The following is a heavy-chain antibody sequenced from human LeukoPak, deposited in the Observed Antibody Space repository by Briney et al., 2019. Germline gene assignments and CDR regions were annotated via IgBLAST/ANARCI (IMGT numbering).Heavy chain of an antibody. CDR2: ISSSGSTI. CDR3: ARVPPGDTMVRGAHFDP. Sequence: GGSLRLSCAASGFNFSSYEMNWVRQAPGKGLEWVSYISSSGSTIYYADSVKGRFTISRDNAKNSLYLQMNSLRAEDTAVYYCARVPPGDTMVRGAHFDPWGQGTLVTVSS. CDR1: GFNFSSYE. J-gene: IGHJ5*02. D-gene: IGHD3-10*01. V-gene: IGHV3-48*03.